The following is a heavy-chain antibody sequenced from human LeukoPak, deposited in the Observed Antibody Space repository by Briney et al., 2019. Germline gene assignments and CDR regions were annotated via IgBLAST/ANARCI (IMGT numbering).Heavy chain of an antibody. V-gene: IGHV1-2*02. CDR2: INPHSGGT. D-gene: IGHD6-19*01. CDR1: GYTFTGYY. CDR3: AFPAMKGGGYSSGWFGY. Sequence: ASVKVSCKASGYTFTGYYMHWLRQAPGQGLEWMGWINPHSGGTNHAQKFQGGVTMTRDTSISTVYMELSSLRSDDTAIYYCAFPAMKGGGYSSGWFGYWGQGTLLTVSS. J-gene: IGHJ5*01.